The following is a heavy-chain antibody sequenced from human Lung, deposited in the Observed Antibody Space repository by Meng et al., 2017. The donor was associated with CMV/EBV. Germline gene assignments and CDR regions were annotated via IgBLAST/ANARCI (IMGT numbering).Heavy chain of an antibody. J-gene: IGHJ5*02. Sequence: LTCAVQDGFFSCLYLTWVRLPPNKCLEWTGEIHPSGSANYTPSLQSRVTLSLDTSKDQFSLKVISVTAADTAMYFCARGDDTAKTGRTWGQGILVTVSS. D-gene: IGHD5-18*01. CDR3: ARGDDTAKTGRT. V-gene: IGHV4-34*01. CDR2: IHPSGSA. CDR1: DGFFSCLY.